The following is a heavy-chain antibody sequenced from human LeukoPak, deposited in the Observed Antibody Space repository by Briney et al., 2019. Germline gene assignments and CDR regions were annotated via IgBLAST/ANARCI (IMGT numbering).Heavy chain of an antibody. D-gene: IGHD7-27*01. J-gene: IGHJ4*01. CDR2: ISSSGNSL. CDR1: GFTFRDFW. V-gene: IGHV3-11*01. Sequence: GGSLRLSCAASGFTFRDFWMSWVRQAPGRGLEWVSYISSSGNSLDYADSVKGRFTISRDNAKTSLYLQMNSLGVEDTAIYYCVTENWGSFDYWGHGTLVTVSS. CDR3: VTENWGSFDY.